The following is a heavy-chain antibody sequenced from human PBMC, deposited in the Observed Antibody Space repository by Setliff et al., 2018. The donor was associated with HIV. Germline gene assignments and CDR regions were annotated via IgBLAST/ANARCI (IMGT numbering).Heavy chain of an antibody. CDR2: INHSGST. CDR1: GGSFSGYY. J-gene: IGHJ4*01. V-gene: IGHV4-34*01. CDR3: ARAPLGDIVVVPAHFDS. Sequence: PSETLSLTCAVYGGSFSGYYWSWIRQPPGKGLEWIGEINHSGSTNYNPSLKSRVTISLDTSKNQFSLKLRSVTAADTAVYYCARAPLGDIVVVPAHFDSWGQGTLVTVSS. D-gene: IGHD2-2*01.